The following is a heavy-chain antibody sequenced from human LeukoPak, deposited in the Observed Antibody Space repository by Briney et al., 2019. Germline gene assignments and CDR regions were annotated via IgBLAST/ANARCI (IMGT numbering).Heavy chain of an antibody. CDR3: ARAHVAVTTSWYFDL. CDR2: IIPILGTA. J-gene: IGHJ2*01. V-gene: IGHV1-69*05. Sequence: ASVKVPCKATGDTFSSYAISWVRQAPGQGLEWMGRIIPILGTANYAQKFQGRVTITTDESTSTAYMELSSLRSEDTAVYYCARAHVAVTTSWYFDLWGRGTLVTVSS. CDR1: GDTFSSYA. D-gene: IGHD4-17*01.